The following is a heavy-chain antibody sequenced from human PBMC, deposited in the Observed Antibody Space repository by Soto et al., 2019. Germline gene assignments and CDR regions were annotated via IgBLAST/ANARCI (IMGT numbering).Heavy chain of an antibody. Sequence: QVQLQQWGAGLLKPSETLSLTCAVYGGSFSGYYWSWIRQPPGKGLEWIGEINHSGSTNYNPSLKSRVTISVYTSKNQFSLKLSSVTAADTAVYYCARGGEVVVAATGEGGFGWFDPWGQGTLVTVSS. CDR3: ARGGEVVVAATGEGGFGWFDP. CDR1: GGSFSGYY. D-gene: IGHD2-15*01. CDR2: INHSGST. J-gene: IGHJ5*02. V-gene: IGHV4-34*01.